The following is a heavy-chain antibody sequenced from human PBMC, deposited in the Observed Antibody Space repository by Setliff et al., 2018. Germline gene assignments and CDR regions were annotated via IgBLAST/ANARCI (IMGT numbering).Heavy chain of an antibody. CDR2: IYHTGST. Sequence: SETLSLTCTVSGDSITSSSDYWSWIRQPPGKGLEWIGSIYHTGSTNYNPYLKSRVTMSVDTSKRQFSLKLGSATAADTAVYYCARDIAQPYYFESWGLGTLVTVSS. D-gene: IGHD2-15*01. CDR3: ARDIAQPYYFES. V-gene: IGHV4-39*07. J-gene: IGHJ4*02. CDR1: GDSITSSSDY.